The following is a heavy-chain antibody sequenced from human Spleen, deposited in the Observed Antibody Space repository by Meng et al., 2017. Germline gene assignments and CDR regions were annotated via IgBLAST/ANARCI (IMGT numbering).Heavy chain of an antibody. D-gene: IGHD3-10*01. V-gene: IGHV2-70*20. CDR1: GFSLSTSGMC. J-gene: IGHJ3*02. CDR2: IDWDDDK. CDR3: ARYGSGSYRGAFDI. Sequence: SGPTLVKPTQTLTLTCTFSGFSLSTSGMCVSWVRQPPEKALEWLALIDWDDDKYYSTSLKTRLTISKDTSKNQVVLTMTNMDPVDTATYYCARYGSGSYRGAFDIWGQGTMVTVSS.